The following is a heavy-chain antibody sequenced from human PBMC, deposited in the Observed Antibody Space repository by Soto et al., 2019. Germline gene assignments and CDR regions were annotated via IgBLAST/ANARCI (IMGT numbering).Heavy chain of an antibody. Sequence: EVLLLESGGDSVQPGGSLRLSCIGSGFTFSDYVMSWVRQVPGKGLEWVSSISDGGERTDYRDYVRGRFTISRDNARFTLHLQMNSLRVDDTATYFCARDRSTDFGLDVWGQGTTVTVSS. V-gene: IGHV3-23*01. J-gene: IGHJ6*02. CDR2: ISDGGERT. CDR1: GFTFSDYV. D-gene: IGHD3-3*01. CDR3: ARDRSTDFGLDV.